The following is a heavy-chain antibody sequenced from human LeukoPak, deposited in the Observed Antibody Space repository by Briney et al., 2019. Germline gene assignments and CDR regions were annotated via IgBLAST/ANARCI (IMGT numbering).Heavy chain of an antibody. V-gene: IGHV4-59*11. Sequence: SETLSLTCTVSGGSISSHYWSWIRQPPGKGLEWIGYIYYSGSTNYNPSLKSRVTISVDTSKNQFSLKLSSVTAADTAVYYCARGGWSVQLWGNYGMDVWGQGTTVTVSS. CDR3: ARGGWSVQLWGNYGMDV. CDR2: IYYSGST. J-gene: IGHJ6*02. CDR1: GGSISSHY. D-gene: IGHD5-18*01.